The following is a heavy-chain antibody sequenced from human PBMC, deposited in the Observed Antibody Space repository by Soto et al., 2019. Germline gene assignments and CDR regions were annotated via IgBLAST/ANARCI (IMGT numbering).Heavy chain of an antibody. J-gene: IGHJ6*02. CDR1: GGTFSSYA. CDR2: IIPIFGPA. V-gene: IGHV1-69*12. Sequence: QVQLVQSGAEVKKPGSSVKVSCKASGGTFSSYAISWVRQAPGQGLEWMGGIIPIFGPANYAQKFQGRVTITADESTSTAYMELSSLRSEDTAVYYCARGSRIAVAGNYYYYGMDVWGQGTTVTVSS. D-gene: IGHD6-19*01. CDR3: ARGSRIAVAGNYYYYGMDV.